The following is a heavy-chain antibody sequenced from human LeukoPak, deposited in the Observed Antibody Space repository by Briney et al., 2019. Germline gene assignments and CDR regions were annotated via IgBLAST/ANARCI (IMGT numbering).Heavy chain of an antibody. Sequence: ASVKVSCRASGYTFTAHYIHWVRQAPGQGLEWMGWIDPNSGGTNYAQKFLGSVTMTGDTSINTAFMELSRLRSDDTAIYYCARGRGTTMVRGVITNYFDLWGRGSLVTDSS. CDR3: ARGRGTTMVRGVITNYFDL. CDR2: IDPNSGGT. J-gene: IGHJ2*01. CDR1: GYTFTAHY. D-gene: IGHD3-10*01. V-gene: IGHV1-2*02.